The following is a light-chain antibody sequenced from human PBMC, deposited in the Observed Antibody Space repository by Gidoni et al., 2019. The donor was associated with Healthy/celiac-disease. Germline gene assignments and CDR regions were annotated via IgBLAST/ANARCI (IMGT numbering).Light chain of an antibody. V-gene: IGLV2-14*01. J-gene: IGLJ2*01. Sequence: QSALTQPASVSGSPGQSITISCTGTSSDVGGYNYVSWYQQHPGNAPKLMIYEVSNRPSGVSNRFSGSKSGNTASLTISGLQAEDEADYDCSSYTSSSTRVFGGGTKLTVL. CDR2: EVS. CDR1: SSDVGGYNY. CDR3: SSYTSSSTRV.